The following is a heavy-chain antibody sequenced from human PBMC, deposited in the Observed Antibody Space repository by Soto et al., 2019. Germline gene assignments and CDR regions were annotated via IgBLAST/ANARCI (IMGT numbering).Heavy chain of an antibody. V-gene: IGHV3-23*01. CDR3: AKDRGAARPLSPHRWFDP. D-gene: IGHD6-6*01. Sequence: EVQLLESGGGLVQPGGSLRLSCAASGFTFSSYAMSWVRQAPGKGLEWVSAISGSGGSTYYADSVKGRFTISRDNSKNTLYLQMNSLRAADTAVYYCAKDRGAARPLSPHRWFDPWGQGTLVTVSS. CDR2: ISGSGGST. J-gene: IGHJ5*02. CDR1: GFTFSSYA.